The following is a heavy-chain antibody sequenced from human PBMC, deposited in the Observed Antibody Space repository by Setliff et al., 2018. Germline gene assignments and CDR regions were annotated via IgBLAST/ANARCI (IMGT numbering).Heavy chain of an antibody. CDR3: ARELRSPYWHLDS. CDR1: GGTFSSSG. J-gene: IGHJ5*01. CDR2: FIPILGAT. D-gene: IGHD3-16*01. V-gene: IGHV1-69*13. Sequence: ASVKVSCKSSGGTFSSSGITWVRQAPGQGLQWLGRFIPILGATNYAQNFQGRVTITADESTSTGYMELRSLRSDDSAVYYCARELRSPYWHLDSWGQGTQVTVSS.